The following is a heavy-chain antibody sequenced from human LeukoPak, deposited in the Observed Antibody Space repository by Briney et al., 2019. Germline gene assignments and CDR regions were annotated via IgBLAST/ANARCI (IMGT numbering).Heavy chain of an antibody. Sequence: PSETLSLTCTVSSGSISSGDYYWSWIRQSPGKGLEWIGYIYYSGSTYYNPSLKSRVTISVDTSKNQFSLKLRSVTAADTAVYYCARAFHDSSNYWRFWDYWGQGTLVTVSS. CDR1: SGSISSGDYY. J-gene: IGHJ4*02. V-gene: IGHV4-30-4*08. CDR2: IYYSGST. D-gene: IGHD3-22*01. CDR3: ARAFHDSSNYWRFWDY.